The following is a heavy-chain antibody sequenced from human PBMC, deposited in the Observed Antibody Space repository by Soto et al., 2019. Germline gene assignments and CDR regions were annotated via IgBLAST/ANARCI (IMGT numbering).Heavy chain of an antibody. CDR3: ARDYCSGSSCYFSYYFDY. V-gene: IGHV3-30-3*01. J-gene: IGHJ4*02. CDR2: ISYDGSNK. D-gene: IGHD2-15*01. Sequence: PGGSLRLSCAASGFTFSSYAMHWVRQAPGKGLEWVAVISYDGSNKYYADSVKGRFTISRDNSKNTLYLQMNSLRAEDTAVYYCARDYCSGSSCYFSYYFDYWGQGTLVTVS. CDR1: GFTFSSYA.